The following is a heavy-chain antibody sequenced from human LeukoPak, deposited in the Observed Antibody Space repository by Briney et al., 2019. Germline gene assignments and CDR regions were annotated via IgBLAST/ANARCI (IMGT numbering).Heavy chain of an antibody. J-gene: IGHJ3*02. CDR3: DTAVYYCARAGSGSQNAFDI. CDR2: INHSGST. Sequence: KPSQTLSLTCTVSGGSISSGGYYWSWIRQPPGKGLEWIGEINHSGSTNYNPSLKSRVTISVDTSKNQFSLKLSSVTAADTAVTAADTAVYYCARAGSGSQNAFDIWGQGTMVTVSS. V-gene: IGHV4-30-2*01. CDR1: GGSISSGGYY. D-gene: IGHD3-10*01.